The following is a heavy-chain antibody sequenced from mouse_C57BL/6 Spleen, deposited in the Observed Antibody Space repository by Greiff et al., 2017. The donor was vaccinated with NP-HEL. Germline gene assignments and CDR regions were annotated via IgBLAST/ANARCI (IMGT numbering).Heavy chain of an antibody. J-gene: IGHJ3*01. CDR2: ISDGGSYT. Sequence: EVQGVESGGGLVKPGGSLKLSCAASGFTFSSYAMSWVRQTPEKRLEWVATISDGGSYTYYPDNVKGRFTISRDNAKNNLYLQMSHLKSEDTAMYYCARGRRGGGFAYWGQGTLVTVSA. CDR3: ARGRRGGGFAY. V-gene: IGHV5-4*01. CDR1: GFTFSSYA.